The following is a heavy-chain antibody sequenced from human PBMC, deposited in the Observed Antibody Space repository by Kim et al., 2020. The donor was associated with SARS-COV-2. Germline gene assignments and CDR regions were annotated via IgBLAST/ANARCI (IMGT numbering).Heavy chain of an antibody. CDR2: IDTTSSYI. CDR3: ARRTAVTTRTVGAMDV. V-gene: IGHV3-48*02. CDR1: CFTFSTYS. Sequence: GGSLRLSCATSCFTFSTYSVNWVRQAPGKGLEWVSYIDTTSSYIYYADSVKGRFTVSRDNAKNSLYLQTNSLGDEDTAVYYCARRTAVTTRTVGAMDVWGQGTPVTVSS. D-gene: IGHD4-17*01. J-gene: IGHJ6*02.